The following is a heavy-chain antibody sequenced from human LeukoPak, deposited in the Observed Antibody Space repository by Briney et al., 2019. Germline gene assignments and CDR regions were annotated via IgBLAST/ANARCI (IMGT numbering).Heavy chain of an antibody. V-gene: IGHV4-34*01. CDR3: ARGWRIAGRPLYY. J-gene: IGHJ4*02. CDR2: INHSGST. Sequence: PSETLSLTCAVYGGSFSGYYWSWIRQPPGKGLEWIGEINHSGSTNYNPSLKSRLTISVDTSKNQFSLMLSSVTAADTAVYYCARGWRIAGRPLYYWGQETLVTVSS. D-gene: IGHD6-6*01. CDR1: GGSFSGYY.